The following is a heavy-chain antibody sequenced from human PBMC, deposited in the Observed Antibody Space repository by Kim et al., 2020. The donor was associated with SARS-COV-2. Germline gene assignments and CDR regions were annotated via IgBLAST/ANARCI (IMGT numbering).Heavy chain of an antibody. CDR2: YN. V-gene: IGHV6-1*01. CDR3: ARGAARAFEM. J-gene: IGHJ3*02. D-gene: IGHD6-6*01. Sequence: YNDFAVSVKSRITINPDTSKNQFSLQLNSVSPEDTAVYYCARGAARAFEMWGQGTMVTVSS.